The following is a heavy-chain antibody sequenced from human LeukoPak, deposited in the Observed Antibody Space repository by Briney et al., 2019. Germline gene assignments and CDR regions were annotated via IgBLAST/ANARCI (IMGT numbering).Heavy chain of an antibody. Sequence: PSETLFLTCAVYGGSFSGYYWSWIRQPPGKGLEWIGEINHSGSTNYNPSLKSRVTISVDTSKNQFSLKLSSVTAADTAVYYCARASPRIAVAGTRGGTRYYFDYWGQGTLVTVSS. J-gene: IGHJ4*02. D-gene: IGHD6-19*01. CDR3: ARASPRIAVAGTRGGTRYYFDY. CDR2: INHSGST. CDR1: GGSFSGYY. V-gene: IGHV4-34*01.